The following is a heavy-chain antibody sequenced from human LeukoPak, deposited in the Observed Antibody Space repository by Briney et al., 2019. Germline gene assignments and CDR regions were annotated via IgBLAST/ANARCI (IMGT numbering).Heavy chain of an antibody. D-gene: IGHD2-15*01. Sequence: PGGSLRLSCAASGFTFSSYGMHWVRQAPGKGLEWVAVISYDGSKKFYADSVKGRFTISRDNSKNTLYLQMNSLRAEDTAVYYCAKEVEVSAGPDYWGEGTLVTVSS. J-gene: IGHJ4*02. V-gene: IGHV3-30*18. CDR1: GFTFSSYG. CDR2: ISYDGSKK. CDR3: AKEVEVSAGPDY.